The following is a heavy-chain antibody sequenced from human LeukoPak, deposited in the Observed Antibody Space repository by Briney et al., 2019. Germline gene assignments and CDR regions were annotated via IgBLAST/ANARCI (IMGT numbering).Heavy chain of an antibody. CDR2: IYHSGST. V-gene: IGHV4-4*02. Sequence: MSSETLSLTCAVSGGSISSSNWWSWVRQPPGKGLEWIGEIYHSGSTNYNPSLKSRVTISVDRSKNQFSLKLSSVTAADTAVYYCARADYGNYIDYWGQGTLVTVSS. CDR1: GGSISSSNW. J-gene: IGHJ4*02. CDR3: ARADYGNYIDY. D-gene: IGHD4-17*01.